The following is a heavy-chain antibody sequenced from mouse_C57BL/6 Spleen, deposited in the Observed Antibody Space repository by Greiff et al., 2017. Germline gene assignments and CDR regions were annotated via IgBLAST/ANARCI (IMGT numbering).Heavy chain of an antibody. D-gene: IGHD1-1*01. CDR1: GYSITSGYY. CDR2: ISYDGSN. V-gene: IGHV3-6*01. Sequence: DVKLQESGPGLVKPSQSLSLTCSVTGYSITSGYYWNWIRQFPGNKLEWMGYISYDGSNKYNPPLTNRISITRDTSKNQFFLKLNSVTTEDTATYYCASDYGGAMDYWGQGTSVTVSS. J-gene: IGHJ4*01. CDR3: ASDYGGAMDY.